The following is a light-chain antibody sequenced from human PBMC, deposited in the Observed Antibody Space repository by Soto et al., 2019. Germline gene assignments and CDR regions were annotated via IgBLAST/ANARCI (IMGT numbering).Light chain of an antibody. Sequence: EIVLTQSPATLSFSPGERATLSSRASQSVSSNLAWYQQKPGQAPWLLIYGAFNRAGGVPDRFSGSVSGTDFTLTISRLEPEDFAVYYCQQYGSSPRTFGQGTKVDI. J-gene: IGKJ1*01. V-gene: IGKV3-20*01. CDR2: GAF. CDR1: QSVSSN. CDR3: QQYGSSPRT.